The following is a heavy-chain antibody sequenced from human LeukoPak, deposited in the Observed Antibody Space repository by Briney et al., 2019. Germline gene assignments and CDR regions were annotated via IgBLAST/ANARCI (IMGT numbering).Heavy chain of an antibody. CDR3: ARQRSLSVVVPAAPYYFDY. CDR1: GGSISSSRYY. V-gene: IGHV4-39*01. D-gene: IGHD2-2*01. Sequence: SETLSLTCTVSGGSISSSRYYWGWIRQPPGKGLEWIGRIYYSGSTHYNPSLKSRVTISVDTSKNPFSLKLSSVTAADTAVYYCARQRSLSVVVPAAPYYFDYWGQGTLVTVSS. CDR2: IYYSGST. J-gene: IGHJ4*02.